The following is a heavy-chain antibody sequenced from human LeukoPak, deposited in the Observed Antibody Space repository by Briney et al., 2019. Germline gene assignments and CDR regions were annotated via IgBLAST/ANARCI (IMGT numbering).Heavy chain of an antibody. Sequence: GGSLRLSCVGYDFPLSSYWMHWVRQAPGKGLEWVAHIKADGTRIVYGDSVKGRFTISRDNAKNTLFLQMDSLRPEDSAVYYCARDDVSPQAFDIWGQGTMVTVSS. V-gene: IGHV3-74*01. D-gene: IGHD2/OR15-2a*01. CDR3: ARDDVSPQAFDI. J-gene: IGHJ3*02. CDR2: IKADGTRI. CDR1: DFPLSSYW.